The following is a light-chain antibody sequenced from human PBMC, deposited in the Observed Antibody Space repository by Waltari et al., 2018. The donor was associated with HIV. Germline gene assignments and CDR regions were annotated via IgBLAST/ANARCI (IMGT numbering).Light chain of an antibody. V-gene: IGLV1-44*01. J-gene: IGLJ2*01. CDR1: NYNIGSTT. CDR2: GNN. Sequence: HSVLPQPPSVSGTPGQRFTISCSGRNYNIGSTTVNLYRQFPGTAPKLIIYGNNQRPSGVPHRFSGSKSGTSASLAITGLQAEDEADYYCQSYDRSLSGYVVFGGGTKLTVL. CDR3: QSYDRSLSGYVV.